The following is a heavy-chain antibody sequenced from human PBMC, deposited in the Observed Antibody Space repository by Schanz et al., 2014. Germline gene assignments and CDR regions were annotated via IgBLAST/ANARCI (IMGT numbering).Heavy chain of an antibody. Sequence: QVQLVQSGADVKKPGSSVKVSCKASRSTFSSYTISWVRQARGQGLEWVGRFIPILDVGNYAQKFQGRVTMTRDTSTSTVYMELSSLRSEDTAVYYCARDGVDAAAGGNYWGQGTLVTVSS. J-gene: IGHJ4*02. V-gene: IGHV1-69*08. CDR1: RSTFSSYT. D-gene: IGHD6-13*01. CDR3: ARDGVDAAAGGNY. CDR2: FIPILDVG.